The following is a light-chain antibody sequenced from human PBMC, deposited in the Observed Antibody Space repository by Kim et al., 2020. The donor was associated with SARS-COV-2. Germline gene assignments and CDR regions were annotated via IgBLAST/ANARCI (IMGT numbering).Light chain of an antibody. CDR2: EVD. CDR1: SSDVGANNY. J-gene: IGLJ3*02. V-gene: IGLV2-14*01. CDR3: SSYTRSVTWV. Sequence: GNAFKSSSTGTSSDVGANNYVSWYQQHPRTAPKVMIYEVDKRPSGVSYRFSGSKAGNTDSLTSSGLQNEDEADYYCSSYTRSVTWVFGGGTQLSVL.